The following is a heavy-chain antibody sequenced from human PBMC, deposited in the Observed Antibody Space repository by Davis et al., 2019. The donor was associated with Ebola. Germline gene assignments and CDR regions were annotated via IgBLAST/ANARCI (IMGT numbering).Heavy chain of an antibody. CDR1: GHTFTGYY. J-gene: IGHJ4*02. D-gene: IGHD4-17*01. CDR2: INTYSGGT. Sequence: ASVKVSCKASGHTFTGYYMHWVRQAPGQGLEWLGWINTYSGGTKYAQKFQGRVTMARDTSINRAYMELSRLRSDETAVYYCATVGTSVTAFDHWGQGTLVTVSS. CDR3: ATVGTSVTAFDH. V-gene: IGHV1-2*02.